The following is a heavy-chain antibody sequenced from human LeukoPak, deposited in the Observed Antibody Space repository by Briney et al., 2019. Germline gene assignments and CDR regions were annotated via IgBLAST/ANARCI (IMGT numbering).Heavy chain of an antibody. V-gene: IGHV1-2*02. D-gene: IGHD5-12*01. CDR3: ARGGYSGYDLDY. CDR2: INPNSGGT. Sequence: GASVKVSCKASGYTFTGYYMHWVRQAPGQGLEWMGCINPNSGGTNYAQNFQDRVTMTRDTSISTAYMELSRLKSDDTAVCYCARGGYSGYDLDYWGQGTLVTVSS. J-gene: IGHJ4*02. CDR1: GYTFTGYY.